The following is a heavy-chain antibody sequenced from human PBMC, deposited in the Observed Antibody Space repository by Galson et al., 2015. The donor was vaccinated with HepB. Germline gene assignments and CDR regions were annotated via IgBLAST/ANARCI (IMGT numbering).Heavy chain of an antibody. CDR3: ARGGYGSGSYYNERSWFDP. D-gene: IGHD3-10*01. V-gene: IGHV5-10-1*01. Sequence: QSGAEVKKPGESLRISCKGSGYSFTSYWISWVRQMPGKGLEWMGRIDPSDSYTNYSPSFQGHVTISADKSISTAYLQWSSLKASDTAMYYCARGGYGSGSYYNERSWFDPWGQGTLVTVSS. J-gene: IGHJ5*02. CDR1: GYSFTSYW. CDR2: IDPSDSYT.